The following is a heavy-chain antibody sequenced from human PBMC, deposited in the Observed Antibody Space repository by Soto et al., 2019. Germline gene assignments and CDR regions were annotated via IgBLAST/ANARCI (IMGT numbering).Heavy chain of an antibody. D-gene: IGHD3-22*01. J-gene: IGHJ4*02. CDR3: XXXXXXXYDXRGYXXDY. V-gene: IGHV1-18*01. CDR1: GYTFTSYG. CDR2: ISAYNGNT. Sequence: QVXLVQSGAEVKKPGASVKVSCKASGYTFTSYGISWVRQAPGQGLEWMGWISAYNGNTNYAQKLXXXXXXTXDTXXXXXXXXXXXXXXXXXXXXXXXXXXXXXYDXRGYXXDYWGQGTLVTV.